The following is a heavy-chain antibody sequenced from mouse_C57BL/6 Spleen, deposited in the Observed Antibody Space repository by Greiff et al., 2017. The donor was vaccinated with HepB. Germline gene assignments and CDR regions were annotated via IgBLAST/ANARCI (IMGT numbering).Heavy chain of an antibody. J-gene: IGHJ2*01. CDR3: TISLSIYDYEDY. D-gene: IGHD1-1*01. Sequence: EVQLQQSGAELVRPGASVKLSCTASGFNIKDDYMHWVKQRPEQGLEWIGWIDPENGDTEYASKFQGKATITADTSSNTAYLQLSSLTSEDTAVYYCTISLSIYDYEDYWGQGTTLTVSS. V-gene: IGHV14-4*01. CDR1: GFNIKDDY. CDR2: IDPENGDT.